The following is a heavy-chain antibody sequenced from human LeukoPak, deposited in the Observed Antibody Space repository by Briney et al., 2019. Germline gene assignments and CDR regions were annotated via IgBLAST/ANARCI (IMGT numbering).Heavy chain of an antibody. CDR2: ISYDGSNK. Sequence: GGSLRLSCAASGFTFSSYGMHWVRQAPGKGLEWVAVISYDGSNKYYADSVKGRFTISRDNSKNTLYLQMNSLRAEDTAVYYCTRDWRNLGYDYWGQGTLVTVSS. CDR3: TRDWRNLGYDY. J-gene: IGHJ4*02. CDR1: GFTFSSYG. V-gene: IGHV3-30*03. D-gene: IGHD5-12*01.